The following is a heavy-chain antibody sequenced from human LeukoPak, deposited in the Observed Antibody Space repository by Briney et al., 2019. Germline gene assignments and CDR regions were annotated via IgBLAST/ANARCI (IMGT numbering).Heavy chain of an antibody. D-gene: IGHD1-1*01. J-gene: IGHJ3*02. CDR2: ISWNSGSI. CDR1: GFTFDDYA. CDR3: ARWTSFHSFDI. Sequence: GGSLRLSCAASGFTFDDYAMHWVRQAPGKGLEWVSGISWNSGSIGYADSVKGRFTISRDNSKNTLYLQMNSLRAEDTAVYYCARWTSFHSFDIWGQGTMVTVSS. V-gene: IGHV3-9*01.